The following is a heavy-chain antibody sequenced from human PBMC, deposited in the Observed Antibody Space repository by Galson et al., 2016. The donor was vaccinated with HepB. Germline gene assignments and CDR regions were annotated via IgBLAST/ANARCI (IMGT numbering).Heavy chain of an antibody. CDR1: GGAFSSYA. J-gene: IGHJ3*02. CDR2: IIPIFGTP. D-gene: IGHD2-8*01. Sequence: SVKVSCKASGGAFSSYAFTWVRQAPGQGLEWMGGIIPIFGTPNYAQKFQGRVTITADKSTSTAYMELSSLRSEDTAVYYCARGNQLLSMVYAPGDAFDIWGQGTRVTVSS. V-gene: IGHV1-69*06. CDR3: ARGNQLLSMVYAPGDAFDI.